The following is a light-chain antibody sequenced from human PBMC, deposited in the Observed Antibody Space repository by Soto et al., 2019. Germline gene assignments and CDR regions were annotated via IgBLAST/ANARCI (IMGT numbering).Light chain of an antibody. CDR2: DAS. J-gene: IGKJ1*01. CDR1: QSVTSW. V-gene: IGKV1-5*01. CDR3: HQYNSYPGT. Sequence: DVQMTQSPSTLSASVGDRVTITCRASQSVTSWLAWYQQKPGKAPKVLIYDASSLESGVPSRFSGSGSGTEFTLPISSLHPDDFATYYCHQYNSYPGTFGQRTKVEIK.